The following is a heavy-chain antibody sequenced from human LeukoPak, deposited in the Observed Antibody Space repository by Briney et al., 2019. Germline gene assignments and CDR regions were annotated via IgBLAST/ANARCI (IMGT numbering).Heavy chain of an antibody. V-gene: IGHV1-2*02. CDR2: INPNNGGT. D-gene: IGHD2-21*01. CDR1: GYTFTGYH. Sequence: ASVKVSCKASGYTFTGYHIHWVRQAPGQGLEWMGWINPNNGGTYYAQNFQGRVTMTRDTSISTAYMEVSRLRSDDTAIYYCARHVAASVWFDPWGQETLVTVSS. CDR3: ARHVAASVWFDP. J-gene: IGHJ5*02.